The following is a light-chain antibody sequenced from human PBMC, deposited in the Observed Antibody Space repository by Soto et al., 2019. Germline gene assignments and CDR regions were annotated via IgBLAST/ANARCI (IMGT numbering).Light chain of an antibody. CDR2: GAS. Sequence: ESVLTQSPGTLSLSPGERATPSCRASQSVSNYLAWYQRKPGQAPRLLIYGASSRATGIPDRFSGSGSGTDFTLTISRLEPEDFAVYYCHQYGGSPQTFGQGTKVDIK. J-gene: IGKJ1*01. V-gene: IGKV3-20*01. CDR3: HQYGGSPQT. CDR1: QSVSNY.